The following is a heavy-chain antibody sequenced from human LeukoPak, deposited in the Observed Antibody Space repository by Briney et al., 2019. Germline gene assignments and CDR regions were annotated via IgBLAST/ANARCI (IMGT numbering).Heavy chain of an antibody. CDR2: IYHSGST. Sequence: PSETLSLTCTVSGYSISSGYYWGWIRQPPGKGLEWIGSIYHSGSTYYNPSLKSRVTISGDTSKNQFSLKLSSVTAADTAVYYCARDPLYCSSTSCYLPFDYWGQGTLVTVSS. D-gene: IGHD2-2*01. CDR3: ARDPLYCSSTSCYLPFDY. J-gene: IGHJ4*02. CDR1: GYSISSGYY. V-gene: IGHV4-38-2*02.